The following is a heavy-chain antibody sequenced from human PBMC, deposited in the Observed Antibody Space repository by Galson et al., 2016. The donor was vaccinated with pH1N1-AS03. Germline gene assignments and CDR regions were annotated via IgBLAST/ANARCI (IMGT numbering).Heavy chain of an antibody. D-gene: IGHD3-10*01. J-gene: IGHJ4*02. Sequence: SVKVSCKASGYTFSRYYMHWTRQAPGQGPEWMGVIDPSIGSTTYAQKFQGRVTMTRDTATTTAYMELSSLRSDDTAVYYCATYGSGSRGGFDYWGQGALITVSS. CDR2: IDPSIGST. CDR3: ATYGSGSRGGFDY. V-gene: IGHV1-46*01. CDR1: GYTFSRYY.